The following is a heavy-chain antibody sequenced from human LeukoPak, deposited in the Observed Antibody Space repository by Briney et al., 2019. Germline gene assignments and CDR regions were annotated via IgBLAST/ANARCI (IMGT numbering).Heavy chain of an antibody. CDR1: GFTFSIYG. V-gene: IGHV3-30*03. D-gene: IGHD1-14*01. CDR2: ISYDGSNK. CDR3: AAREPDY. J-gene: IGHJ4*02. Sequence: PGRSLRLSCAASGFTFSIYGMHWVRQAPGKGLEWVAVISYDGSNKYYADSVKGRFTISRDNSKNTLYLEMSSLRAEDTAVYYCAAREPDYWGQGTLVTVSS.